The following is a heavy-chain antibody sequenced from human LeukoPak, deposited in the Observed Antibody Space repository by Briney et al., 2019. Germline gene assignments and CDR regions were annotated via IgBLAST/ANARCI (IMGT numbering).Heavy chain of an antibody. D-gene: IGHD3-3*01. V-gene: IGHV3-66*01. J-gene: IGHJ5*02. Sequence: GGSLRLSCAASGFTVSDKYMSWVRQAPGKGLEWVSVIYSGGRTYYADSVKGRFTISRDNSKNTLFLQMNSLRAEDTAMYYCARDRSGDDDFWSGYYTNYFDPWGQGTLVTVSS. CDR3: ARDRSGDDDFWSGYYTNYFDP. CDR2: IYSGGRT. CDR1: GFTVSDKY.